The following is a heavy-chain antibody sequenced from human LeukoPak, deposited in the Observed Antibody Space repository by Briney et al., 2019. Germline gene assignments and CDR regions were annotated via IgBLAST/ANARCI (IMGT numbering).Heavy chain of an antibody. V-gene: IGHV3-7*01. CDR3: AREVPYCSGGSCYWFDP. D-gene: IGHD2-15*01. CDR2: IKQDGSEK. Sequence: PGGSLRLSCAASGFTFSNFEFNWVRQAPGKGLEWVANIKQDGSEKYYVDSVKGRFTISRDDAKNSLYLQMNSLRAEDTAVHYCAREVPYCSGGSCYWFDPWGQGTLVTVSS. CDR1: GFTFSNFE. J-gene: IGHJ5*02.